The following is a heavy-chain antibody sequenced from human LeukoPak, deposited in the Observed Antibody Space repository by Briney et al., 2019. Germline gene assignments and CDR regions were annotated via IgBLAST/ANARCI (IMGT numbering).Heavy chain of an antibody. CDR2: ISGSGSSA. D-gene: IGHD6-13*01. Sequence: GGSLRLSCTASGFTFSTSAMSWVRQAPGKGLEWISAISGSGSSAYYAGSVKGRFTISRDSAEKSLYLQMDSLRDDDTAFYYCVKDLSSNWHSFDYWGQGTLVTVSS. V-gene: IGHV3-23*01. CDR1: GFTFSTSA. CDR3: VKDLSSNWHSFDY. J-gene: IGHJ4*02.